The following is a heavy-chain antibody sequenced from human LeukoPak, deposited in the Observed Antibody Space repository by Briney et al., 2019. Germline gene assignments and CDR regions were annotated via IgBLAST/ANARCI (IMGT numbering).Heavy chain of an antibody. Sequence: GGSLRLSCAASGFTFSSYAMSWVRQAPGKGLEWVSAISGNGGSTYYADSVKGRFTISKDNSKNTLYLQMNSLRAEDTAVYYCAKDPSSTRVNWFDPWGQGTLVTVSS. CDR2: ISGNGGST. J-gene: IGHJ5*02. V-gene: IGHV3-23*01. CDR3: AKDPSSTRVNWFDP. CDR1: GFTFSSYA. D-gene: IGHD2-2*01.